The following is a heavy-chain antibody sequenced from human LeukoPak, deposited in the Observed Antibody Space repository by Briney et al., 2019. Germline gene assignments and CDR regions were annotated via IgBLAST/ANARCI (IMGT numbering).Heavy chain of an antibody. Sequence: GGSLRLSCVASGFTLTTYWMHWVRQAPGKGLVWVSRINGDGSNSNYADSVKGRFTISRDNARNTLYLQMNGLRAEDTALYYCARTSPTSHFDLWGQGTLVTVSS. CDR3: ARTSPTSHFDL. CDR1: GFTLTTYW. J-gene: IGHJ4*02. D-gene: IGHD3-16*01. CDR2: INGDGSNS. V-gene: IGHV3-74*01.